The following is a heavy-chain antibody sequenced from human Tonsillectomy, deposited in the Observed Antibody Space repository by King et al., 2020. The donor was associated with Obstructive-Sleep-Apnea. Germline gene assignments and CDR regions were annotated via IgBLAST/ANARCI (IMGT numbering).Heavy chain of an antibody. CDR1: GGSISSYY. V-gene: IGHV4-59*01. J-gene: IGHJ5*02. D-gene: IGHD4-17*01. CDR2: IYYSGST. CDR3: ARSVYGDYGRGHWFDH. Sequence: VQLQESGPGLVKPSETLSLTCTVSGGSISSYYWSWIRQPPGRGLEWIGYIYYSGSTSYNPSLMSRVTISIDTSKNQFSLKLTSVTAADTAVYYCARSVYGDYGRGHWFDHWGQGTLVTVSS.